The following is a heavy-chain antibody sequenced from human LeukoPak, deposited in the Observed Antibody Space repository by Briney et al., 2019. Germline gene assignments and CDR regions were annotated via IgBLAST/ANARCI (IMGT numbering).Heavy chain of an antibody. CDR2: ISYDGSNK. Sequence: GGSLRLSCAASGFTFSSYAMHWVRQAPGKGLEWVAVISYDGSNKYYADSVKGRFTISRDNSKNTLYLQMNSLRAEDTAVYYCARGKRAFDYWGQGTLVTVSS. CDR1: GFTFSSYA. V-gene: IGHV3-30-3*01. CDR3: ARGKRAFDY. J-gene: IGHJ4*02. D-gene: IGHD4-23*01.